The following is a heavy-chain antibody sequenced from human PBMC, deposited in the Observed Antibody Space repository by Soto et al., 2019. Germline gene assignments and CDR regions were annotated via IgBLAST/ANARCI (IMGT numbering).Heavy chain of an antibody. CDR2: IIPIFGTE. V-gene: IGHV1-69*13. Sequence: GASVKVSCKASGGTFSSYAISWVRQAPGQGLEWMGGIIPIFGTENYAQQFQGRVTITADESTSTAYMELSSLRSEDTAVYYCARGPDSSGWYLAPPSEYFQHWGQGTLVTVSS. CDR1: GGTFSSYA. D-gene: IGHD6-19*01. J-gene: IGHJ1*01. CDR3: ARGPDSSGWYLAPPSEYFQH.